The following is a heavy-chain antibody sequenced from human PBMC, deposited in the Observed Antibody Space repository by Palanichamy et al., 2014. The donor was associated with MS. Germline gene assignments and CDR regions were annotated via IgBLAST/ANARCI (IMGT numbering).Heavy chain of an antibody. J-gene: IGHJ4*02. CDR2: INANGGDT. D-gene: IGHD2-15*01. CDR3: AREQGYCYGGSCYPFEF. V-gene: IGHV1-2*02. CDR1: GYTFTDYH. Sequence: QVQLVQSGPEGKRPGASVKVSCKASGYTFTDYHIHWLRQAPGQGLEWMGWINANGGDTNYAPKFQGRVTFTMDTSISTAYMELTSDDTAVYYCAREQGYCYGGSCYPFEFWGQGTLVTVSS.